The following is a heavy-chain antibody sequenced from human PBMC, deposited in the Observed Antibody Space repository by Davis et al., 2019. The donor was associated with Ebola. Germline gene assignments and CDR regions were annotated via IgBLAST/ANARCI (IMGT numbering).Heavy chain of an antibody. CDR2: INAGNGNT. J-gene: IGHJ6*02. Sequence: GESLKISCAASGFTFSSYWMSWVRQAPGQRLEWMGWINAGNGNTKYSQKFQGRVTITRDTSASTAYMELSSLRSEDTAVYYCASRVVVPAGLDYYGMDVWGQGTTVTVSS. D-gene: IGHD2-2*01. V-gene: IGHV1-3*01. CDR1: GFTFSSYW. CDR3: ASRVVVPAGLDYYGMDV.